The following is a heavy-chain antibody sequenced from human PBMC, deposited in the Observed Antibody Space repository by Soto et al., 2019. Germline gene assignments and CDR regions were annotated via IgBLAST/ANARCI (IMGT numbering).Heavy chain of an antibody. CDR2: IYYSGST. CDR3: ARLAWFVDGMDV. J-gene: IGHJ6*02. V-gene: IGHV4-39*01. D-gene: IGHD3-10*01. Sequence: QLQLQESGPGLVKPSETLSLTCTVSGGSISSSSYYWGWIRQPPGKGLEWIGSIYYSGSTYYNPSLKSRVTISVDRSKNLFSLKLSSVTAADTAVYYCARLAWFVDGMDVWGQGTTVTVSS. CDR1: GGSISSSSYY.